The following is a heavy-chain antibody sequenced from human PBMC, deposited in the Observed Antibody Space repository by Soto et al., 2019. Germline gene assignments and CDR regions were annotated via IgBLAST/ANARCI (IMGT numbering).Heavy chain of an antibody. CDR3: TRSRWYHGFDI. V-gene: IGHV3-15*01. CDR2: IKSEADGGTA. Sequence: EVQLVESGAGLVKPGGSLRLSCAASGFTFSNAWMSWVRQGPGKGLEWVGRIKSEADGGTADYAEPVKGRFTISRDDSKNTLYLQMNSLKTEDTAVYYCTRSRWYHGFDIWGQGTMVTVSS. CDR1: GFTFSNAW. J-gene: IGHJ3*02. D-gene: IGHD6-13*01.